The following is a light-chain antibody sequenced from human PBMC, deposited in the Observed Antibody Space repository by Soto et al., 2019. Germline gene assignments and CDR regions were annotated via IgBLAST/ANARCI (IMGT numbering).Light chain of an antibody. CDR1: QSVRSSY. Sequence: EIVLTQSPGTLSLSPGERATLSCRASQSVRSSYLAWYQQKLGQAPRLLIYGVSNRATGIPDRFSGSGSGTDFTLTISRLESEDFAVYDCQQYGTSPRTVGQGTNVEI. CDR2: GVS. J-gene: IGKJ1*01. V-gene: IGKV3-20*01. CDR3: QQYGTSPRT.